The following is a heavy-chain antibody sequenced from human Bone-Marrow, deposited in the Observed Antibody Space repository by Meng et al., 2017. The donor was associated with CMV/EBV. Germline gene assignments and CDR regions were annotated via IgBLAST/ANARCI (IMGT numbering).Heavy chain of an antibody. CDR2: ISSSSSDI. Sequence: GGSLRLSCAASGFTFSTYSMNWVRQAPGKGLEWVSFISSSSSDIYYADSVKGRFTISRDNAKNSLYLQMNSLRAEDTAVYYCARETFYCSSTSCYPDYWGQGTLVTVSS. V-gene: IGHV3-21*01. D-gene: IGHD2-2*01. J-gene: IGHJ4*02. CDR1: GFTFSTYS. CDR3: ARETFYCSSTSCYPDY.